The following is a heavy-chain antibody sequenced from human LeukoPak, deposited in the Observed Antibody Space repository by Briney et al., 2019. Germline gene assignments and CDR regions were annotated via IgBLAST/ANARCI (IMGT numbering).Heavy chain of an antibody. J-gene: IGHJ4*02. CDR1: GGSISSYY. CDR2: IYYSGST. CDR3: ARDDRFGYDNSGYSE. Sequence: RASETLSLTCTVSGGSISSYYWSWVRQPPGKGLEWIGYIYYSGSTNYNPSLKSRVTISVDTSKNQFSLKLSSVTAADTAVYYCARDDRFGYDNSGYSEWGQGTLVAVSS. D-gene: IGHD3-22*01. V-gene: IGHV4-59*01.